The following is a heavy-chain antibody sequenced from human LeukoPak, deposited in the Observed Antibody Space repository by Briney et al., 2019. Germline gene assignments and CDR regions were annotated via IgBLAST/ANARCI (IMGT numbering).Heavy chain of an antibody. CDR2: IYTSGST. V-gene: IGHV4-61*02. J-gene: IGHJ4*02. Sequence: SQTLSLTCTVSGGSINSGSYYWSWIRQPAGKGLEWIGRIYTSGSTNYNPSLKSRVTITVDTSKNQFSLKLSSVTAADTAVYYCARVLSGSYYGVDYWGQGTLVTVSS. CDR3: ARVLSGSYYGVDY. CDR1: GGSINSGSYY. D-gene: IGHD1-26*01.